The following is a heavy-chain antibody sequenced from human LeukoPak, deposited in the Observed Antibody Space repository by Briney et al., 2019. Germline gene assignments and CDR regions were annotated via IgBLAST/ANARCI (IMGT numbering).Heavy chain of an antibody. CDR2: INHSGST. Sequence: PSETLSLTCAVYGGSFSGYYWSWIRQPPGKGLEWIGEINHSGSTNYNPSLKSRVTISVDTSKNQFFLKLSSVTAADTAVFYLGRSQGVDTGYYFDYWGQGTLVTVSS. D-gene: IGHD5-18*01. CDR3: GRSQGVDTGYYFDY. J-gene: IGHJ4*02. CDR1: GGSFSGYY. V-gene: IGHV4-34*01.